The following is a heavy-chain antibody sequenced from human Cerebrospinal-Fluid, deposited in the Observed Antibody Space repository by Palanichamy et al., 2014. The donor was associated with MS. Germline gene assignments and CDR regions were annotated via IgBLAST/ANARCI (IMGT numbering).Heavy chain of an antibody. Sequence: QVTLRESGPALVKPTQTLTLTCTFSGFSFSTDGLCVSWIRQPPGKALEWLALIDWDDDKYYSTSLRTRLTISKDTSKNQVVLTMTNMDPMDTGTYYCVRTRSPYGSGIVDYWGQGTLVTVSS. CDR1: GFSFSTDGLC. CDR3: VRTRSPYGSGIVDY. J-gene: IGHJ4*02. CDR2: IDWDDDK. D-gene: IGHD3-10*01. V-gene: IGHV2-70*01.